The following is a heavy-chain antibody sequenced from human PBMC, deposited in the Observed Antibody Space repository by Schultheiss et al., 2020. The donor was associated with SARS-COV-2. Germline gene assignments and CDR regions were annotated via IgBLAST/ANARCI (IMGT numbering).Heavy chain of an antibody. J-gene: IGHJ3*02. CDR2: IKSKTDGGTT. CDR1: GFTFSDYY. D-gene: IGHD3-3*01. V-gene: IGHV3-15*01. CDR3: ARSKGMFWSGYYNDAFDI. Sequence: GGSLRLSCAASGFTFSDYYMSWIRQAPGKGLEWVGRIKSKTDGGTTDYAAPVKGRFTISRDDSKNTLYLQMNSLKTEDTAVYYCARSKGMFWSGYYNDAFDIWGQGTMVTVSS.